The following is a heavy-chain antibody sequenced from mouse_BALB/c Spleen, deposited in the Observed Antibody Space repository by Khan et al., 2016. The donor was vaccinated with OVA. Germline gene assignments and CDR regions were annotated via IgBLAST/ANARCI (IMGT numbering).Heavy chain of an antibody. CDR1: GYSITSDYA. CDR3: ARWFTY. CDR2: ISYSGST. Sequence: EVKLEESGPGLVKPSQSLSLTCTVTGYSITSDYAWNWIRQFPGNKLEWMGYISYSGSTTYNPSFKSRISITRDTSKNQFFLQLNSVTAEDTATYYCARWFTYWGQGTLVTVSA. V-gene: IGHV3-2*02. J-gene: IGHJ3*01.